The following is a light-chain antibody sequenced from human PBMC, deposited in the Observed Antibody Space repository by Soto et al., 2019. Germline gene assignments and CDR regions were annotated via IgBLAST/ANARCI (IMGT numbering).Light chain of an antibody. V-gene: IGKV1-17*01. CDR3: LQYSSYPYT. CDR2: AAS. J-gene: IGKJ2*01. CDR1: QGIGND. Sequence: DIQMTQSPSSLSASVGDRVTISCRASQGIGNDLGWHQQKPGKAPKRLIYAASSLQSGVPSRFSGSGSGTEFTLTISSLQPEDFATYSCLQYSSYPYTVGQGTKLEI.